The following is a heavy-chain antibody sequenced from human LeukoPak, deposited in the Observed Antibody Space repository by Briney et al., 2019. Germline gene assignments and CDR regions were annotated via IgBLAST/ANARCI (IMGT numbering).Heavy chain of an antibody. CDR3: AKEGYCSGGSCYTDAVMVGATHYYFDY. CDR1: GFTFSSYG. J-gene: IGHJ4*02. CDR2: IRYDGSNK. D-gene: IGHD2-15*01. Sequence: GGSLRLSCTASGFTFSSYGMHWVRQAPGKGLEWVAFIRYDGSNKYYADSVKGRFTISRDNSKNTLYLQMNSLRAEDTAVYYCAKEGYCSGGSCYTDAVMVGATHYYFDYWGQGTLVTVSS. V-gene: IGHV3-30*02.